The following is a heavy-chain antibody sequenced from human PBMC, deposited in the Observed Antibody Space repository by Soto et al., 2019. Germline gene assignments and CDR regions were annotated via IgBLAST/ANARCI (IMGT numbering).Heavy chain of an antibody. Sequence: GGSLRLSCAASGFTVSSNYTSWVRQAPGKGLEWVSVIYSGGSTYYADSVKGRFTISRDNSKNTLYLQMNSLRAEDTAVYYCARHSPDSGYDLYFDYWGQGTLVTVSS. CDR3: ARHSPDSGYDLYFDY. CDR2: IYSGGST. V-gene: IGHV3-53*01. J-gene: IGHJ4*02. CDR1: GFTVSSNY. D-gene: IGHD5-12*01.